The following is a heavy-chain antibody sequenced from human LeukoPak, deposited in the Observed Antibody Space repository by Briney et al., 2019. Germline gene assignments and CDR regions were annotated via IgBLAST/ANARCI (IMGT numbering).Heavy chain of an antibody. CDR2: INPNSGGT. Sequence: GASVKVSCKASGYTFTGYYMHWVRQAPGQGLEWMGRINPNSGGTNYAQKFQGRVTMTGDTSISTAYMELSRLRSDDTAVYYCARGDSSGYFGGEYYFDYWGQGTLVAVSS. J-gene: IGHJ4*02. V-gene: IGHV1-2*06. D-gene: IGHD3-22*01. CDR1: GYTFTGYY. CDR3: ARGDSSGYFGGEYYFDY.